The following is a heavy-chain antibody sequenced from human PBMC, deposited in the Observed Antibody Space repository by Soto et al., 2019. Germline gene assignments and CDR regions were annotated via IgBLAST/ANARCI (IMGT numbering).Heavy chain of an antibody. CDR2: ISAYNGNT. CDR1: GYTFTSYG. V-gene: IGHV1-18*04. CDR3: ASISSGYYEAQYY. D-gene: IGHD3-22*01. Sequence: VACKASGYTFTSYGISWVRQAPGQGLEWMGWISAYNGNTNYAQKLQGRVTMTTDTSTSTAYMELRSLRSDDTAVYYCASISSGYYEAQYYWGQGTLVTVSS. J-gene: IGHJ4*02.